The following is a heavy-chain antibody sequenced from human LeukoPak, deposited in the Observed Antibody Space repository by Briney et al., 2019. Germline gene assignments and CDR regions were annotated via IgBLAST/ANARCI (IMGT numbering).Heavy chain of an antibody. D-gene: IGHD2-15*01. CDR1: GYTFTSYA. V-gene: IGHV1-3*01. CDR2: INAGNGNT. J-gene: IGHJ6*02. Sequence: ASVKVSCKASGYTFTSYAMHWVRQAPGQRLEWMGWINAGNGNTKYSQKFQGRVTITRDTSASTAYMELSSLRSEDTAVYYCASGLGFCSGSDCTNLVKDYYYGMNVWGQGTTVTVSS. CDR3: ASGLGFCSGSDCTNLVKDYYYGMNV.